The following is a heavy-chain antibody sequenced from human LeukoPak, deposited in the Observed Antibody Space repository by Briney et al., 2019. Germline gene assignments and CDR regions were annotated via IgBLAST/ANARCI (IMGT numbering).Heavy chain of an antibody. Sequence: SETLSLTCALYGGSFNSYFWSWVREPPGKGLEWIGEINHSGSTNYNPSLESRVIILIDTSKKQFSLQLGSVTAADMAVYYCARNDNWNFDYWGQGSLVPVSS. D-gene: IGHD1-20*01. V-gene: IGHV4-34*01. CDR1: GGSFNSYF. CDR3: ARNDNWNFDY. J-gene: IGHJ4*02. CDR2: INHSGST.